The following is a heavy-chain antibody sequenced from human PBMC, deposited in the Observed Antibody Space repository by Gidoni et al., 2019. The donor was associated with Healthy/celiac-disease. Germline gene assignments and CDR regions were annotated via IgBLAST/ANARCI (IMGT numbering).Heavy chain of an antibody. J-gene: IGHJ6*03. CDR3: ARRVNTVTTDYYYYMDV. Sequence: QLQLQESGPGLVKPSETLSLTCTVSGGSISSSRYYWGWIRQPPGKGLEWIGSIYYSGSTYYNPSLKSRVTISVDTSKNQFSLKLSSVTAADTAVYYCARRVNTVTTDYYYYMDVWGKGTTVTVSS. V-gene: IGHV4-39*01. CDR1: GGSISSSRYY. CDR2: IYYSGST. D-gene: IGHD4-4*01.